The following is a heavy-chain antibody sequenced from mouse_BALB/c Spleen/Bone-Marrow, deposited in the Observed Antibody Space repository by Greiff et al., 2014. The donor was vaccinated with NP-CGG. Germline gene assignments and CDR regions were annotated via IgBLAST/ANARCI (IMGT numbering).Heavy chain of an antibody. CDR1: GFTFSSYA. V-gene: IGHV5-9-3*01. CDR3: ASLFRGAMDY. Sequence: EVQLVESGGGLVKPGGSLKLSCAASGFTFSSYAMSWVRQTPEKRLEWVATISSGGSYTYYPDSVKGRFTISRDNAKNTLYLQMSSLRSEDTAMYYCASLFRGAMDYWGQGTSVTVFS. CDR2: ISSGGSYT. J-gene: IGHJ4*01.